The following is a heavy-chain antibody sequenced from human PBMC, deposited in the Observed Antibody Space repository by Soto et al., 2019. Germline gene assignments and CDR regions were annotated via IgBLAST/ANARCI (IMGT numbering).Heavy chain of an antibody. CDR3: ARRVWVGYCSGGSCHDAFDI. Sequence: SETLSLSCTVSGGSICSSSYYWGWIRQPPGKGLEWIGSIYYSGSTYYNPSLKSRVTISVDTSKNQFSLKLSSVTAADTAVYYCARRVWVGYCSGGSCHDAFDIWGQGTMVTVSS. V-gene: IGHV4-39*01. J-gene: IGHJ3*02. D-gene: IGHD2-15*01. CDR2: IYYSGST. CDR1: GGSICSSSYY.